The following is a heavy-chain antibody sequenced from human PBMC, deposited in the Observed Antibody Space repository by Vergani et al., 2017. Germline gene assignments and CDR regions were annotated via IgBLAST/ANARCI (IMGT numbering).Heavy chain of an antibody. CDR3: AKGLSGGV. CDR2: IYSGGST. CDR1: GFSFNSYW. J-gene: IGHJ6*04. Sequence: DVHLAESGGGFFQPGGSLRLSCSASGFSFNSYWMHWVRQVPGKGLLWVSVIYSGGSTYYADSVKGRFTISRDNSMNTLYLQMNSLRAEDTAVYYCAKGLSGGVWGKGTTVTVSS. D-gene: IGHD3-16*01. V-gene: IGHV3-23*03.